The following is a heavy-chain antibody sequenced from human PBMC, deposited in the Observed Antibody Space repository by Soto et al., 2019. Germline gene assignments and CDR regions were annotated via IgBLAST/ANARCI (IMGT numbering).Heavy chain of an antibody. Sequence: GGSLRLSCAASGFTFSDYFMTWIRQAPGKGLEWVSYISSSGSVIYYTDSVKGRFTISRDNAQNSLSLQMTSLRAEDTAVYYCVRDLTGYDDDAYWGQGTLVTVSS. CDR2: ISSSGSVI. D-gene: IGHD5-12*01. V-gene: IGHV3-11*01. CDR3: VRDLTGYDDDAY. CDR1: GFTFSDYF. J-gene: IGHJ4*02.